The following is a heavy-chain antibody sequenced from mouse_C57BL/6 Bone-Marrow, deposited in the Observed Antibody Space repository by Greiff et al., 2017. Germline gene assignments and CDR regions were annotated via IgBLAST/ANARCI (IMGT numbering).Heavy chain of an antibody. CDR1: GFTFSSYA. CDR2: ISDGGSYT. V-gene: IGHV5-4*03. Sequence: DVKLQESGGGLVKPGGSLKLSCAASGFTFSSYAMSWVRQTPEKRLEWVATISDGGSYTYYPDNVKGRFTISRDNAKNNLYLQMSHLKSEDTAMYYCARGENSNYVGYWGQGTTLTVSS. J-gene: IGHJ2*01. CDR3: ARGENSNYVGY. D-gene: IGHD2-5*01.